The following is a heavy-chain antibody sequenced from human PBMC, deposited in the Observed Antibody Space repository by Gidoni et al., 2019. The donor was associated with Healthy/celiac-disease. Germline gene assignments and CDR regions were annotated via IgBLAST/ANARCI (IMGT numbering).Heavy chain of an antibody. CDR1: GGYISSSIYY. D-gene: IGHD6-25*01. V-gene: IGHV4-39*01. Sequence: QLQLQESGPGLVKPSETLSLTCTVSGGYISSSIYYWGWIRQPPGKGLEWIGITSYSGSTYYNPSLKSRVTISVNTSKNQFSLKLSSVTAADTAVYYCARRQHQRLKKFFDYWGQGTLVTVSS. CDR3: ARRQHQRLKKFFDY. CDR2: TSYSGST. J-gene: IGHJ4*02.